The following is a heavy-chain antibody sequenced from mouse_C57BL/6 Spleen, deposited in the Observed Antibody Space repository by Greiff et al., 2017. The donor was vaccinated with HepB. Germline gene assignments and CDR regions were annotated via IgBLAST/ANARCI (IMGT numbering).Heavy chain of an antibody. J-gene: IGHJ2*01. D-gene: IGHD1-1*01. CDR2: IDPSDSYT. V-gene: IGHV1-69*01. CDR3: ARGDFITTVVDY. Sequence: QVQLQQPGAELVMPGASVKLSCKASGYTFTSYWMHWVKQRPGQGLEWIGEIDPSDSYTNYNQKFKGKSTLTVDKSSSTAYMQLSSLTSEDSAVYYCARGDFITTVVDYWGQGTTLTVSS. CDR1: GYTFTSYW.